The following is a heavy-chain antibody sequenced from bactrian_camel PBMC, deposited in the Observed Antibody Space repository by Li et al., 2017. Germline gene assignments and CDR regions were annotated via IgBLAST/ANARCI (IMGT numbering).Heavy chain of an antibody. CDR1: GFTFDIYG. CDR3: AADSAYSGRWLLLPQYNY. D-gene: IGHD2*01. J-gene: IGHJ4*01. Sequence: VQLVESGGGLVQPGRSLRLSCTASGFTFDIYGMSWVRQAPGKGPEWVSGINRSGTTTFYSESVKGRFTISRDNDKKTLYLQMNSLKPEDTAMYYCAADSAYSGRWLLLPQYNYWGQGTQVTV. V-gene: IGHV3S31*01. CDR2: INRSGTTT.